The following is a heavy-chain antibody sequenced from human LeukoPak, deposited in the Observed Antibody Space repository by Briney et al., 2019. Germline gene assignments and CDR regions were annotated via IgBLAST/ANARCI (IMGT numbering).Heavy chain of an antibody. J-gene: IGHJ4*02. Sequence: SETLSLTCTVSGGSISSYYWSWIRQPPGKGLEWIGYIYHSGSTNYNPSLKSRVTTSVDTSKNQFSLKLSSVTAADTAVYYCARGFSSGGRCYPYYFDDWGQGTLVTVSS. V-gene: IGHV4-59*01. CDR3: ARGFSSGGRCYPYYFDD. CDR1: GGSISSYY. D-gene: IGHD2-15*01. CDR2: IYHSGST.